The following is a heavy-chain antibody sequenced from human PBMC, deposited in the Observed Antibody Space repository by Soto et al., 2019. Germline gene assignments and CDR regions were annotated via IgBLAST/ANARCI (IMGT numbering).Heavy chain of an antibody. Sequence: EAQLVESGGGLVQPGGSLRVSCAVSGFTFSSYWMSWVRQAPGKGLEWVAKIKQDGSEKDYVDSVKGRFTISRDNANNSLYLHMYSLRVEDTAVYYCARGGRDAYNWFDLWGQGTLVTVSS. CDR3: ARGGRDAYNWFDL. CDR1: GFTFSSYW. CDR2: IKQDGSEK. V-gene: IGHV3-7*01. J-gene: IGHJ5*02. D-gene: IGHD3-16*01.